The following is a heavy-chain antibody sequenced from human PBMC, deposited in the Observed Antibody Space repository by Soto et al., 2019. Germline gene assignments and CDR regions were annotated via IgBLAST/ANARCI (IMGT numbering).Heavy chain of an antibody. V-gene: IGHV4-59*08. CDR1: GGSISSYY. CDR2: IYYSGST. J-gene: IGHJ4*03. Sequence: PSETLSLTCTVSGGSISSYYWSWIRQPPGKGLEWIGYIYYSGSTNYNPSLKSRVTISVDTSKNQFSLKLSSVTAADTAVYYCARQDGSSGWSVIDYWGQGTTVTVSS. D-gene: IGHD6-19*01. CDR3: ARQDGSSGWSVIDY.